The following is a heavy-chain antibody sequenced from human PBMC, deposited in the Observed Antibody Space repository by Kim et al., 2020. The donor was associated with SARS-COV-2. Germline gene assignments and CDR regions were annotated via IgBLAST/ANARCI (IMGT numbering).Heavy chain of an antibody. Sequence: ASVKVSCKASGYTFTRYAIYWVRQAPGQGLEWVGWISVGNGKTKYSQNSQDRLNITRETSANTVHMELSGLSSEDTAIYYCARDVGIEARPEFWGQDTL. CDR1: GYTFTRYA. D-gene: IGHD6-6*01. V-gene: IGHV1-3*01. J-gene: IGHJ1*01. CDR2: ISVGNGKT. CDR3: ARDVGIEARPEF.